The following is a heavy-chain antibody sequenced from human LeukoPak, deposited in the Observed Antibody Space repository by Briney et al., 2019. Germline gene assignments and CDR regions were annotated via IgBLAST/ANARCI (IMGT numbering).Heavy chain of an antibody. Sequence: PGGSLRLSCAASGFTFSSYSMNWVRQAPGKGLEWVSYISSSSSTIYYADSVKGRFTISRDNGKNFLYLQMNSLRAEDTALYYCAKSGGFFDTWGQGTLVTVSS. CDR2: ISSSSSTI. CDR3: AKSGGFFDT. CDR1: GFTFSSYS. D-gene: IGHD1-26*01. V-gene: IGHV3-48*04. J-gene: IGHJ5*02.